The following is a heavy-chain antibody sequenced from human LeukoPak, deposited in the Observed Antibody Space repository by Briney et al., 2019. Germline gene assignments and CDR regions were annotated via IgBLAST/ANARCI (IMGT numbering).Heavy chain of an antibody. Sequence: LSLTCAVYGGSFTGYYWSWIRQAPGRGLEWVSYISNSGSTIYYADSVKGRFTISRDNAKNSLYLQMNSLRAEDTAVYYCARRDYYYYMDVWGKGTTVTVSS. CDR2: ISNSGSTI. CDR3: ARRDYYYYMDV. V-gene: IGHV3-11*04. J-gene: IGHJ6*03. CDR1: GGSFTGYY.